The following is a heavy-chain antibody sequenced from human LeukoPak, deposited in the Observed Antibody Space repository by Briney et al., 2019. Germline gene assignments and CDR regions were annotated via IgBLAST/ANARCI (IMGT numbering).Heavy chain of an antibody. D-gene: IGHD5-24*01. V-gene: IGHV4-39*01. CDR3: ARHRSGWLQSSFDY. Sequence: YPSETLSLTCSVSGGSISSSSSYWGWIRQPPGKGLEWIGSIYYSGSSFDNPALKSRVTISVDTSKNQFSLKLSSVTAADTAVYYCARHRSGWLQSSFDYWGQGTLVTVSS. J-gene: IGHJ4*02. CDR1: GGSISSSSSY. CDR2: IYYSGSS.